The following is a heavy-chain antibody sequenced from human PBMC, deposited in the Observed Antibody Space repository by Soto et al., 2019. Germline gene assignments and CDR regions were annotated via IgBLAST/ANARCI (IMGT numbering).Heavy chain of an antibody. Sequence: PGGSLRLSXAASGFTFSSYEMNWVRQAPGKGLEWVSYISSSGSTIYYADSVKGRFTISRDNAKNSLYLQMNSLRAEDTAVYYCARDWTQYLDVWGQGTTVTVSS. V-gene: IGHV3-48*03. CDR2: ISSSGSTI. D-gene: IGHD3-3*01. CDR1: GFTFSSYE. CDR3: ARDWTQYLDV. J-gene: IGHJ6*02.